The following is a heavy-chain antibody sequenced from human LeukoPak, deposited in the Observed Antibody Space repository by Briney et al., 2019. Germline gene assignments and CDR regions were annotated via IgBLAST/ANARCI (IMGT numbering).Heavy chain of an antibody. J-gene: IGHJ4*02. Sequence: SEPLSLTCAVSHYSISSPYFWGWIRPPPGKGLEWIGSIYHTGRTNYNPSINSRVTMSLDTSKNQFSLNLNSVTAADTAVYHCARVYSGSTWYYFDYWGQGILVTVSS. CDR1: HYSISSPYF. D-gene: IGHD5-12*01. V-gene: IGHV4-38-2*01. CDR3: ARVYSGSTWYYFDY. CDR2: IYHTGRT.